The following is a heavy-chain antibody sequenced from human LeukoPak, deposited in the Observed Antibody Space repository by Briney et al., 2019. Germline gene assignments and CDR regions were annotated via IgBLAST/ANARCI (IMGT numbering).Heavy chain of an antibody. V-gene: IGHV3-30*02. Sequence: SGGSLRLSCAASRFTFNIYGMNCVRQAPGKGLEWVAFIRYDGSNKYYADSEKGRFTISRDSSKNTLYLQMNSLRAEHTAVYYCAKDHDGGNSWFDYWGQGTLVTVSS. J-gene: IGHJ4*02. CDR1: RFTFNIYG. CDR2: IRYDGSNK. CDR3: AKDHDGGNSWFDY. D-gene: IGHD4-23*01.